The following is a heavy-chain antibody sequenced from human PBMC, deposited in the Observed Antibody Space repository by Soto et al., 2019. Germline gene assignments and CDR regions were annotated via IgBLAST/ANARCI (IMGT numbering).Heavy chain of an antibody. CDR2: ISANGGTI. J-gene: IGHJ4*02. D-gene: IGHD4-17*01. CDR3: ARVRKTYGDYDD. V-gene: IGHV3-64*01. CDR1: GFSFSNHH. Sequence: EVQLVESGGGLVQPGGSLRLSCAGSGFSFSNHHMHWVRQAPGKGLEYVSGISANGGTIYYANSVKGRFTISRDNSKNTLFLQMGDLRNEDMAVYYCARVRKTYGDYDDWGQGTLVTVSS.